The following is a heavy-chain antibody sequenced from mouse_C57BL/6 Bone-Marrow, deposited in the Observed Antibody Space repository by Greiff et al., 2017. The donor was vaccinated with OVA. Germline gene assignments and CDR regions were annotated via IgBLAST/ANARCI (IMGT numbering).Heavy chain of an antibody. CDR3: ARGRLTGPYFDY. CDR1: GYTFTNYW. D-gene: IGHD4-1*01. J-gene: IGHJ2*01. CDR2: IYPGGGYT. V-gene: IGHV1-63*01. Sequence: VQLQESGAELVRPGTSVKMSCKASGYTFTNYWIGWAKPRPGHGLEWIGDIYPGGGYTNYNEKFKGKSTLTADKSSSTAYMQFSSLTSEDSAIYYWARGRLTGPYFDYWGQGTTLTVSS.